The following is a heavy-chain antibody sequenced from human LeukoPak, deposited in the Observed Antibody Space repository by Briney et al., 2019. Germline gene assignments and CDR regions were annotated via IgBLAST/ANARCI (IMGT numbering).Heavy chain of an antibody. CDR2: ISGSGGST. D-gene: IGHD1-26*01. V-gene: IGHV3-23*01. CDR1: GFTFSSYA. CDR3: ARDLYSGSSYGIDY. Sequence: GGSLRLSCAASGFTFSSYAMSWVRQAPGKGLEWVSAISGSGGSTYYADSVKGRFTISRDNSKNTLYLQMNSLRAEDTAVYYCARDLYSGSSYGIDYWGQGTLVTVSS. J-gene: IGHJ4*02.